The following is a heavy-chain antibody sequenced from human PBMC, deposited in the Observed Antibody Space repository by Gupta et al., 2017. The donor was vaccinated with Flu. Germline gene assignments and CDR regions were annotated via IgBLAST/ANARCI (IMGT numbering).Heavy chain of an antibody. CDR3: ARDLGVGATVDAFDI. V-gene: IGHV4-59*01. J-gene: IGHJ3*02. D-gene: IGHD1-26*01. CDR1: GGSISSYY. CDR2: IYYSGST. Sequence: QVQLQESGPGLVKPSETLSLTCTVSGGSISSYYWSWIRQPPGKGLEWIGYIYYSGSTNYNPSLKSRVTISVDTSKNQFSLKLSSVTAADTAVYYCARDLGVGATVDAFDIWGQGTMVTVSS.